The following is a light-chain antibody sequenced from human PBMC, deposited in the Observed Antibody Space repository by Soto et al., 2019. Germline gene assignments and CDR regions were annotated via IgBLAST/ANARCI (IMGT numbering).Light chain of an antibody. CDR2: GAS. Sequence: EIVMTQSPATLSVSPGERATRSCRASRSVSSNLAWYQQKPGQAPRLLIHGASTRATGIPARFSGSGSGTEFTLTISSLQSEDFAVYYCQQYNNWPPWTFGQGTKVDIK. CDR3: QQYNNWPPWT. CDR1: RSVSSN. J-gene: IGKJ1*01. V-gene: IGKV3-15*01.